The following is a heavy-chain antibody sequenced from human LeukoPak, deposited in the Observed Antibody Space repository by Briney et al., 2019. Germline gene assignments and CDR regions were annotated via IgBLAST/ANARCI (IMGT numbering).Heavy chain of an antibody. J-gene: IGHJ4*02. CDR1: GFTFSSYA. Sequence: GGSLRLSCAASGFTFSSYAMHWVRQAPGKGLEWVVVISYDVSNKYYADSVKGRFTISRDNSKNTLYLQMNSLRAEDTAVYYCARSPYYYDSNFDYWGQGTLVTVSS. V-gene: IGHV3-30-3*01. CDR3: ARSPYYYDSNFDY. D-gene: IGHD3-22*01. CDR2: ISYDVSNK.